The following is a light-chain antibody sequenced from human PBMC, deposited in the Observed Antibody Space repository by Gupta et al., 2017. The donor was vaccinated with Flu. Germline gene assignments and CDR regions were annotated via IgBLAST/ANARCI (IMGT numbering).Light chain of an antibody. Sequence: DIQMTQSPSSLSASVGDRVTITCRASQSINTYLNWYQQKPGKAPKLLIYAASNLQSGVPSRFSGSGSGTDFTLTISTLQPEDFATYSWQQSYTTPTFGGGTKVEIK. CDR1: QSINTY. V-gene: IGKV1-39*01. CDR2: AAS. J-gene: IGKJ4*01. CDR3: QQSYTTPT.